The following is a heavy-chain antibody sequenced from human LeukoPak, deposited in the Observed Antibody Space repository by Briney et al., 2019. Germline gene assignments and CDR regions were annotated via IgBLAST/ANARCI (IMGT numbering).Heavy chain of an antibody. CDR2: ISYDGSNK. CDR3: AKDAPPYYDSGFDY. V-gene: IGHV3-30-3*01. D-gene: IGHD3-22*01. CDR1: GFTFSSYA. Sequence: GGSLRLSCAASGFTFSSYAMHWVRQAPGKGLEWVAVISYDGSNKYYADSVKGRFTISRDNSKNTLYLQMNSLRAEDTAVYYCAKDAPPYYDSGFDYWGQGTLVTVSS. J-gene: IGHJ4*02.